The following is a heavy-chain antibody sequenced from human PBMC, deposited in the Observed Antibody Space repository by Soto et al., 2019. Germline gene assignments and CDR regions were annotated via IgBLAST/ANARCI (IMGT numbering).Heavy chain of an antibody. CDR3: ARDPGSITMIVVVPTDI. CDR2: INAGNGNT. D-gene: IGHD3-22*01. J-gene: IGHJ3*02. Sequence: ASSVKVSCKASGYTFPSYAMHWVRQAPGQRLEWMGWINAGNGNTKYSQKFQGRVTITRDTSASTAYMELSSLRSEDTAVYYCARDPGSITMIVVVPTDIWGQGTMVTVSS. V-gene: IGHV1-3*01. CDR1: GYTFPSYA.